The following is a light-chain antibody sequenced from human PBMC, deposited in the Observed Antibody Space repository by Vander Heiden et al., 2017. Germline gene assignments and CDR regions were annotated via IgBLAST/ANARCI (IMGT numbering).Light chain of an antibody. J-gene: IGLJ1*01. CDR1: SSDVGGYNY. CDR2: DVS. V-gene: IGLV2-14*04. CDR3: SSYTSSSTLYV. Sequence: GSPGQSITISCTGSSSDVGGYNYVSWYQQHPGKAPKLMIYDVSNRPSGVSNRFSGSKSGNTASLTISGLQAEDEADYYCSSYTSSSTLYVFGTGTKVTVL.